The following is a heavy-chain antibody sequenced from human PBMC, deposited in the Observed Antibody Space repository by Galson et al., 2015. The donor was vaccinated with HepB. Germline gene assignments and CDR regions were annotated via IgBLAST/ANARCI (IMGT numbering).Heavy chain of an antibody. D-gene: IGHD3-22*01. V-gene: IGHV1-18*04. Sequence: SVKVSCKASGYTFTSYGVSWVRQAPGQGLEWMGWISAYNGNTNYAQKLQGRVTMTTDTSTSTAYMELRSLRSDDTAVYYCARGYRTYYYDSGWFDPWGQGTLVTVSS. CDR1: GYTFTSYG. CDR3: ARGYRTYYYDSGWFDP. CDR2: ISAYNGNT. J-gene: IGHJ5*02.